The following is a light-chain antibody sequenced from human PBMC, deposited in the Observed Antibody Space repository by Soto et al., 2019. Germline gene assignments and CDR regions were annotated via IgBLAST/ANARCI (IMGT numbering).Light chain of an antibody. CDR1: QDISNY. CDR2: DAS. V-gene: IGKV1-33*01. J-gene: IGKJ4*01. Sequence: DIQMTQSPSSLSASAGDRVTITFQASQDISNYLNWYQQKPGKAPKLLIYDASNLETGVPSRFSGSGSGTDFTLTISSLQPEDFATYYCQQANSFPLTFGGGTKVDIK. CDR3: QQANSFPLT.